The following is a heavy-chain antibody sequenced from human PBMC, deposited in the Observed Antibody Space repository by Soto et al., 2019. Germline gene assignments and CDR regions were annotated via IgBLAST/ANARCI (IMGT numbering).Heavy chain of an antibody. D-gene: IGHD2-8*01. V-gene: IGHV1-2*04. CDR2: INPKSGGT. J-gene: IGHJ6*02. CDR3: ARGDSTDCSNGVCSFFYNHDMDV. Sequence: ASVKVSCKASGYSFTEYHIHWVRQAPGQGLEWLGRINPKSGGTSTAQKFQGWVTMTTDTSISTASMELTRLTSDDTAIYYCARGDSTDCSNGVCSFFYNHDMDVWGQGTTVTV. CDR1: GYSFTEYH.